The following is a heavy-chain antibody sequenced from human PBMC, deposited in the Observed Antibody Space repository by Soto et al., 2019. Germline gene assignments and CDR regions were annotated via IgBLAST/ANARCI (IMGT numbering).Heavy chain of an antibody. CDR1: GFTVSSNY. CDR2: IYSGGST. CDR3: ARDHHGYYYYGMDV. V-gene: IGHV3-53*01. J-gene: IGHJ6*02. Sequence: EVQLVESGGGLIQPGGSLRLSCAASGFTVSSNYMSWVRQAPGKGLEWVSVIYSGGSTYYADSVKGRFTISRDNSKNTLYLQMNSLRAEDTDVYYCARDHHGYYYYGMDVWGQGTTVTVSS.